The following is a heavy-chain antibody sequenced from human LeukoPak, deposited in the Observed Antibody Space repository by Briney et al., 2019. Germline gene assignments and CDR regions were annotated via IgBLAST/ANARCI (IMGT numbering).Heavy chain of an antibody. D-gene: IGHD3-22*01. V-gene: IGHV4-4*08. CDR1: GGLIDNYY. Sequence: SETLSLICAVSGGLIDNYYWTWIRQPPGKGLEWIGYIYTTGNTNYNPSLKSRVTMSVDRSKNQISLRLSSVTAADTAVYFCARNYYHNSGFYSWGLGTLVTVSS. CDR2: IYTTGNT. CDR3: ARNYYHNSGFYS. J-gene: IGHJ4*02.